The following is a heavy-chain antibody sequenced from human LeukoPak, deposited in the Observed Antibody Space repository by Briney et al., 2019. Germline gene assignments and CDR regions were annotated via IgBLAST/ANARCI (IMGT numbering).Heavy chain of an antibody. J-gene: IGHJ4*02. CDR1: GYTFTSYG. Sequence: ASVKVSCKASGYTFTSYGISWVRQAPGQGLEWMGWISAYNGNTNYAQKLQGRVTMTTDTSTSTAYMELRSLRSDDTAVYYCARDSYSTQGDYDFWSGYFPIWGQGTLVTVSS. CDR2: ISAYNGNT. CDR3: ARDSYSTQGDYDFWSGYFPI. V-gene: IGHV1-18*01. D-gene: IGHD3-3*01.